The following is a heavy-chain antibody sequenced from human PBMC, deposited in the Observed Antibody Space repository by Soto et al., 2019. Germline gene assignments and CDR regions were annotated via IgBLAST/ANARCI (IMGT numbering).Heavy chain of an antibody. Sequence: TSETLSLTCTVSGGSISSYYWCWIRQPPGKGLEWIGYIYYSGSTNYNPSLKSRVTISVDTSKNQFSLKLSSVTAADTAVYYCARRCSSTSCYYNWFDPWGQGNLVTVSS. V-gene: IGHV4-59*08. D-gene: IGHD2-2*01. CDR3: ARRCSSTSCYYNWFDP. CDR2: IYYSGST. J-gene: IGHJ5*02. CDR1: GGSISSYY.